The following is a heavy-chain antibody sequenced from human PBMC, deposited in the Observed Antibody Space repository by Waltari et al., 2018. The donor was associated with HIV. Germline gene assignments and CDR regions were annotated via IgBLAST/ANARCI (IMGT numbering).Heavy chain of an antibody. CDR1: GFPFRSYG. V-gene: IGHV3-33*06. Sequence: QVYLMDSGGGVGQPGGALKLSCAASGFPFRSYGMHWVRQAPGKGLEWVAVIWSDGYNKFYADSVRGRFTFSRDNSKYTLSLQMNSLRAEDTALYYCVKERGPFNGFDIWGQGTMVTVSS. J-gene: IGHJ3*02. CDR3: VKERGPFNGFDI. CDR2: IWSDGYNK. D-gene: IGHD3-16*01.